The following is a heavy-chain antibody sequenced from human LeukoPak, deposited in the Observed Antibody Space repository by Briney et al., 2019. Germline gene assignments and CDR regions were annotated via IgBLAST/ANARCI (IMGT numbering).Heavy chain of an antibody. V-gene: IGHV4-59*01. CDR1: GGSISNYY. D-gene: IGHD6-13*01. CDR2: IYYSGTT. J-gene: IGHJ6*03. Sequence: PSETLSLTCTVSGGSISNYYWNWIRQPPGKGLEWIGYIYYSGTTNYNPSLKSRVSMSVDTSKNQFSLKLSSVTAADTAVYYCARAAAAGTFYYYYYMDVWGKGTTVTISS. CDR3: ARAAAAGTFYYYYYMDV.